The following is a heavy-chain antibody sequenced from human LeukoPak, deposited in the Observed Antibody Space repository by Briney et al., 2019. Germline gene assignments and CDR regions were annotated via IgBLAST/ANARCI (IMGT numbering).Heavy chain of an antibody. D-gene: IGHD2-15*01. V-gene: IGHV3-64*02. CDR2: ISREGGTT. CDR3: VREVAFYDY. J-gene: IGHJ4*02. Sequence: PGGSLILSCAASGFTFSRFPMHWFRQAPGKGLEYVSAISREGGTTYYADSVKGTFTISRDNSKNTLYLQMGSLRAEDMAVYYCVREVAFYDYWGQGTLVTVSS. CDR1: GFTFSRFP.